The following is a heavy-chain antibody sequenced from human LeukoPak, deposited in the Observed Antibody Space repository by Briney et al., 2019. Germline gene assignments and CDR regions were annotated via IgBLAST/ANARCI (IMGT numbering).Heavy chain of an antibody. J-gene: IGHJ4*02. CDR1: GYTFTGYY. Sequence: GASVKVSCKASGYTFTGYYMHWVRQAPGQGLEWIGWINPHSGDTDYAQKFQGRVTMTRDTSISTAYMELSRLRSDDTAVYYCARWGGHCTSGLCYYFDCWGQGTLVTVSS. V-gene: IGHV1-2*02. D-gene: IGHD2-8*01. CDR2: INPHSGDT. CDR3: ARWGGHCTSGLCYYFDC.